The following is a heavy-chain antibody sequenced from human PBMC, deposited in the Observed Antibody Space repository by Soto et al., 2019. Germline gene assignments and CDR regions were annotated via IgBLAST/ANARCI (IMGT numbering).Heavy chain of an antibody. Sequence: QVQLVESGGGLVKPGGSLRLSCAASGFTFSDYYMSWIRQAPGKGLEWVSYISSSGSTIYYADSVKGRFIISRDNAKNSLYLQMNSLRAEDTAVYYCARVSSSSWPNVGVVGYYYYGMDVWGQGTTVTVSS. CDR1: GFTFSDYY. D-gene: IGHD6-13*01. CDR3: ARVSSSSWPNVGVVGYYYYGMDV. V-gene: IGHV3-11*01. J-gene: IGHJ6*02. CDR2: ISSSGSTI.